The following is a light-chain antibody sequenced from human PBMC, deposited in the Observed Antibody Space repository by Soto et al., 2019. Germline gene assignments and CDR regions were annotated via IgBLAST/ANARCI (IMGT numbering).Light chain of an antibody. J-gene: IGKJ1*01. Sequence: EIVLTQSPGTLSLSPGERATLSCRASESVSRNYIAWYLQKPGQAPRLLIYGASTRATGIPARFSGSGSGTEFTFTISSLQSEDFAVYYCQQYNDWPPTFGQGTKVDIK. CDR3: QQYNDWPPT. CDR2: GAS. V-gene: IGKV3-15*01. CDR1: ESVSRN.